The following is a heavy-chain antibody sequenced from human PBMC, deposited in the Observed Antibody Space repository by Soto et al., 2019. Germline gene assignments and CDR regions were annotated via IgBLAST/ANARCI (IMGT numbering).Heavy chain of an antibody. Sequence: ASVKVSCKSSCYTFTSYGISLVRQAPGQWLEWMGWISAYNGNTNYAQKLQGRVTMTTDTSTSTAYMELRSLRSDDTAVYYCARGYYDFWSGPRYYYYMEVWGKGTTVTVSS. J-gene: IGHJ6*03. CDR1: CYTFTSYG. V-gene: IGHV1-18*01. D-gene: IGHD3-3*01. CDR2: ISAYNGNT. CDR3: ARGYYDFWSGPRYYYYMEV.